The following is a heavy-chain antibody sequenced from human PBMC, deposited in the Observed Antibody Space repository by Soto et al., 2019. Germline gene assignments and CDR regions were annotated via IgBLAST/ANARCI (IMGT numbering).Heavy chain of an antibody. CDR2: IYSDGST. J-gene: IGHJ1*01. Sequence: WGLHRLSCAASGCTINSNYKRRIIQKQGKGLEWVSAIYSDGSTYYADSVKGRFIISRDNSNNTLYFQMNSLRAEDTAVYYCATLTKYDILAGFFGCWGQGTLVTVSS. CDR1: GCTINSNY. D-gene: IGHD3-9*01. V-gene: IGHV3-66*01. CDR3: ATLTKYDILAGFFGC.